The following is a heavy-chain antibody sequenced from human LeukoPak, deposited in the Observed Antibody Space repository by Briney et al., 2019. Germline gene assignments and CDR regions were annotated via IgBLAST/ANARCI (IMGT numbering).Heavy chain of an antibody. J-gene: IGHJ4*02. CDR1: GGSISSYY. CDR2: IYYSGST. V-gene: IGHV4-59*08. Sequence: SETLSLTCTVSGGSISSYYWSWIRQPPGKGLEWIGYIYYSGSTNYNPSLKSRVTISVDTSKNQFSLKLSSVTAADTAVYYCARQVPLHYYDSSGRPPTYYFDYWGQGTLVTVSS. CDR3: ARQVPLHYYDSSGRPPTYYFDY. D-gene: IGHD3-22*01.